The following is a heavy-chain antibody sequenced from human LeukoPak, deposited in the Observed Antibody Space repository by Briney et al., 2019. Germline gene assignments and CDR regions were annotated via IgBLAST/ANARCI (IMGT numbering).Heavy chain of an antibody. CDR1: GFTFSNYW. Sequence: GGSLRLSCEASGFTFSNYWMSWVRQAPGKGLEWVANIKQDGSETYYLDSVKGRFTISRDNAKNSLSLQMHSLRVEDTALYCCARTIGYGSGNDQAGGWGQGTLVTVSS. CDR2: IKQDGSET. D-gene: IGHD3-10*01. V-gene: IGHV3-7*01. CDR3: ARTIGYGSGNDQAGG. J-gene: IGHJ4*02.